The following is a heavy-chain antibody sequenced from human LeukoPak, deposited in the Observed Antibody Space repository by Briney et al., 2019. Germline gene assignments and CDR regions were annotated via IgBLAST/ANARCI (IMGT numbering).Heavy chain of an antibody. Sequence: SETLSLTCTVSGGSISRNYWSWIRKSPGRGLEWIGYIYYSGSTNYNPSLKSRVTISVDTSKNQFSLKLSSVTAADTAVYYCARRHDFWSGYYSDSAWFDPWGQGTLVTVSS. CDR1: GGSISRNY. D-gene: IGHD3-3*01. V-gene: IGHV4-59*01. J-gene: IGHJ5*02. CDR3: ARRHDFWSGYYSDSAWFDP. CDR2: IYYSGST.